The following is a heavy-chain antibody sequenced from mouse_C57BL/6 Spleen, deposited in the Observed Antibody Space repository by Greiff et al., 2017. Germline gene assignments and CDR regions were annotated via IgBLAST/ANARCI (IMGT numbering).Heavy chain of an antibody. Sequence: VQLQQPGAELVKPGASVKLSCKASGYTFTSYWMHWVQQRPGQGLAWIGMIHPNSGSTNYNEKFKSTATLTVDKSSSTAYMQLSSLASEDSAVYYSARSGYGSSYGCAYWGQATLVNVSA. D-gene: IGHD1-1*01. J-gene: IGHJ3*01. CDR1: GYTFTSYW. V-gene: IGHV1-64*01. CDR2: IHPNSGST. CDR3: ARSGYGSSYGCAY.